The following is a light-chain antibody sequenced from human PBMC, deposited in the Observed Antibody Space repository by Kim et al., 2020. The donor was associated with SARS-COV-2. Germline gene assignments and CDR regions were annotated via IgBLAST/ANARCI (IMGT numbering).Light chain of an antibody. CDR3: QQSYSTPPT. J-gene: IGKJ5*01. CDR1: QSISSY. CDR2: AAS. Sequence: APVGDRVTITCRASQSISSYLNWCQQKPGKAPKLLIYAASTLQSGVPSRFSGSGSGTDFTLPLSSLQPEDFATYYCQQSYSTPPTFGQGTRLEIQ. V-gene: IGKV1-39*01.